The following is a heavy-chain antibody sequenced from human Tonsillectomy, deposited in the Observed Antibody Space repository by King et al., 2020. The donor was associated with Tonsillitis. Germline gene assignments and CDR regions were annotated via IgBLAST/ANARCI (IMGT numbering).Heavy chain of an antibody. CDR1: GFTFSRFG. D-gene: IGHD1-1*01. CDR3: AKDTGAATGTLSYFYFMDV. Sequence: VQLVEFGGGVVPPGGSLRLSCAASGFTFSRFGMHWVRQAPGKGLEWVAVISHDGSNKHIADSLNGRFTISRDNSNNTLYLEIYILSTEDTGVYYCAKDTGAATGTLSYFYFMDVWGKGTTVIASS. J-gene: IGHJ6*03. V-gene: IGHV3-30*18. CDR2: ISHDGSNK.